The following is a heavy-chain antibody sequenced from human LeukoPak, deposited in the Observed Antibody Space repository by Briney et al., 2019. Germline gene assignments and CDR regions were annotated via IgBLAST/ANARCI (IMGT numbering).Heavy chain of an antibody. Sequence: SEPLSLTCTVSGGSISSSSYYWGWIRQPPGKGLEWIGCIYYSGSNSYHPSLKSRVTISVHTSKNQFSLKLNSVTAADTAVYYCAAGKEILTGYYIPNDYWGQGTLVTVSS. CDR2: IYYSGSN. D-gene: IGHD3-9*01. J-gene: IGHJ4*02. CDR1: GGSISSSSYY. CDR3: AAGKEILTGYYIPNDY. V-gene: IGHV4-39*01.